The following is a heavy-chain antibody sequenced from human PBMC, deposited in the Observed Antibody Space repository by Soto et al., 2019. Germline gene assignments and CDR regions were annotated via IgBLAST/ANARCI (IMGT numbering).Heavy chain of an antibody. CDR3: VKDGSSGWPYYYGLDV. J-gene: IGHJ6*02. CDR2: ISYDGRNK. CDR1: GFTFSIYG. Sequence: WGSLLLSCATSGFTFSIYGMRWVRQAPGKGLEWVAVISYDGRNKYYADSVKGRFTISRDNSKNTLYLQMSSLRAEDTAVYYCVKDGSSGWPYYYGLDVWGQGTTVTVSS. V-gene: IGHV3-30*18. D-gene: IGHD6-19*01.